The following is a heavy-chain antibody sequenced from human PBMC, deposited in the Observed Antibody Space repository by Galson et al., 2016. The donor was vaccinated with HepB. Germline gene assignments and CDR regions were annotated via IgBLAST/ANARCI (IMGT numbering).Heavy chain of an antibody. Sequence: SETLSLTCNVSGASVRSGIYYWSWIRQPPGKGLEWIGYIYYSGSANYNPSLKSRVTISVDTSKNQFSLKLTSVTAADTAVYYCARVWHTSTYSWFGPWGQGTQVTVSS. CDR1: GASVRSGIYY. CDR3: ARVWHTSTYSWFGP. CDR2: IYYSGSA. D-gene: IGHD2-2*01. V-gene: IGHV4-61*01. J-gene: IGHJ5*02.